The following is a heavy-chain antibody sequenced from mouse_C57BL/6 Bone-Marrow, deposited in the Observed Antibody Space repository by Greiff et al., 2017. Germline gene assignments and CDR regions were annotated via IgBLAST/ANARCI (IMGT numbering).Heavy chain of an antibody. CDR2: IDPENGDT. Sequence: VQLQQSGAELVRPGASVKLSCTASGFNIKDDYMHWVKQRPEQGLEWIGWIDPENGDTEYASKFQGKAPITADPASNTAYLQLSSLTSEDTAVYYCTTLDYYGSSSYYYAMDYWGQGTSVTVSS. CDR1: GFNIKDDY. CDR3: TTLDYYGSSSYYYAMDY. V-gene: IGHV14-4*01. J-gene: IGHJ4*01. D-gene: IGHD1-1*01.